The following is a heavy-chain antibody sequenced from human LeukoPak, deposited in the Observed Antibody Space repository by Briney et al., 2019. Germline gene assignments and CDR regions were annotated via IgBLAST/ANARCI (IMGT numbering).Heavy chain of an antibody. D-gene: IGHD3-9*01. J-gene: IGHJ6*02. Sequence: GGSLRLSCAASGFTVSSNYMSWVRQAPGKGLEWVSVIYSGGSTYYADSAKGRFTISRDNSKNSLYLQMNSLRAEDTAVYYCASRPAHFDWLPMDYYYYGMDVWGQGTTVTVSS. CDR2: IYSGGST. CDR1: GFTVSSNY. CDR3: ASRPAHFDWLPMDYYYYGMDV. V-gene: IGHV3-53*01.